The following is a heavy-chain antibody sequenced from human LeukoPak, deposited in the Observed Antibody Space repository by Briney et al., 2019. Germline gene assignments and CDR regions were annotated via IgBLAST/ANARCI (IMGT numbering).Heavy chain of an antibody. J-gene: IGHJ4*02. D-gene: IGHD3-10*01. V-gene: IGHV1-18*01. Sequence: ASVKVSCKTSGYTFINYGINWVRQAPGQGLEWMGWISTHNGKTHYAQNFQDRITMTTDTSTSTACLGLRSLRSDDTTVYFCARQYCITTDCSLIQTYFDYWGQGTLVTVSS. CDR2: ISTHNGKT. CDR3: ARQYCITTDCSLIQTYFDY. CDR1: GYTFINYG.